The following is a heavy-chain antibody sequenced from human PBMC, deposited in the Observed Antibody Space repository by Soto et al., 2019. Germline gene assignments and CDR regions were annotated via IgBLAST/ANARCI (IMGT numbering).Heavy chain of an antibody. CDR2: ISYDGSNK. CDR1: GFTFSSYA. D-gene: IGHD5-18*01. Sequence: QVQLVESGGGVVQPGRSLRLSCAASGFTFSSYAMHWVRQAPGKGLEWVAVISYDGSNKYYADSVKGRFTISRDNSKNTLYLQMNSLRAEDTAVYYCARGPARVDTAMARYGGQGTLVTVSS. V-gene: IGHV3-30-3*01. J-gene: IGHJ4*02. CDR3: ARGPARVDTAMARY.